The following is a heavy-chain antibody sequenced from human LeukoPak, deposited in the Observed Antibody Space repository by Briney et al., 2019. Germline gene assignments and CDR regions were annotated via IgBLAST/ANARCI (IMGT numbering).Heavy chain of an antibody. V-gene: IGHV3-23*01. D-gene: IGHD3-10*01. J-gene: IGHJ4*02. CDR3: AKYGSGTYYNGLY. CDR1: GFTLSSYA. Sequence: GGSLRLSCAASGFTLSSYAMTWVRQAPGKGLQWVSTISVRGGSTYYADSVKGRFTIPRDTSKSTLYLQMNSLRDEDTAVYYCAKYGSGTYYNGLYWGQGTLVTVSS. CDR2: ISVRGGST.